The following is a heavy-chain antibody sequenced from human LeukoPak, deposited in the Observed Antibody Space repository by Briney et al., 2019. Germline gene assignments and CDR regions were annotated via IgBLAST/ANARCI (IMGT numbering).Heavy chain of an antibody. D-gene: IGHD3-22*01. Sequence: SETLSLTCAVYGGSFSGYYWSWIRQPPGKGLEWIGEINHSGSTNYNPSLKSRVTISVDTSKNQFSLKLSSVTAADTAVYYCARARIHYYDSSGYVRDAFDIWGQGIMVTVSS. J-gene: IGHJ3*02. V-gene: IGHV4-34*01. CDR3: ARARIHYYDSSGYVRDAFDI. CDR2: INHSGST. CDR1: GGSFSGYY.